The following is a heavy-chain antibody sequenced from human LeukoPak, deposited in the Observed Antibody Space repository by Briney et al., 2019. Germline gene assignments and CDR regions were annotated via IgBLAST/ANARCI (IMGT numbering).Heavy chain of an antibody. CDR2: INHSGST. D-gene: IGHD2-15*01. J-gene: IGHJ4*02. V-gene: IGHV4-34*01. Sequence: PSETLSLTCAVYGGSFSGYYWSWIRQPPGKGLEWIGEINHSGSTNYNPSLKSRVTISVGTSKNQFSLKLSPVTAADTAVYYCARGQGYCGGGSCYLVYWGQGTLVTVSS. CDR1: GGSFSGYY. CDR3: ARGQGYCGGGSCYLVY.